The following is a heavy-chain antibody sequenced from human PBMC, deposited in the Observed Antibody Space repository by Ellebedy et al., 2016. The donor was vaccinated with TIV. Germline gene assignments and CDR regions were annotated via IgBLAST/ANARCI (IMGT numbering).Heavy chain of an antibody. D-gene: IGHD2-2*01. CDR3: ARVECNSISCPGAFDI. CDR2: IKQDSSKK. J-gene: IGHJ3*02. Sequence: GESLKISCEASGFTFSSFWMSWVRQAPGKALEWVADIKQDSSKKYYVDSVKGRFTISRDNAKSSLYLYMNSLRAEDTAVYYCARVECNSISCPGAFDIWGQGTMVTVSS. CDR1: GFTFSSFW. V-gene: IGHV3-7*01.